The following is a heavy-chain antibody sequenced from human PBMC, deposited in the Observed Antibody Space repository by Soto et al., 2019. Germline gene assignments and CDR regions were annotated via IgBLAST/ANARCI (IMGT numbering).Heavy chain of an antibody. CDR1: CGSTSSYY. Sequence: QVQLQESGPGLVKPSETLSLTCTVSCGSTSSYYWSWIRQPPGKGLEWIGYVYNSGSTNYNPSLEGRVTISVDTSKDQSSLQLSSVTAADTAVYYCASREAYSSSWSTWNWFDPWGQGTLVTVSS. J-gene: IGHJ5*02. CDR2: VYNSGST. V-gene: IGHV4-59*08. CDR3: ASREAYSSSWSTWNWFDP. D-gene: IGHD6-13*01.